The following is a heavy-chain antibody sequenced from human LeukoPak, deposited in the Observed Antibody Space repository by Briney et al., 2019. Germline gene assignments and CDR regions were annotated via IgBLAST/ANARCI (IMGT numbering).Heavy chain of an antibody. Sequence: GESLKISCKGSGFTFTSYWIGWVRQMPGKGLEWMGIIYPGDSDTRYSPSFQGQVTISADKSISTAYLQWSSLKASDTAMYYCARRPQDWYFDLWGRGTLVTVSS. V-gene: IGHV5-51*01. J-gene: IGHJ2*01. CDR2: IYPGDSDT. CDR3: ARRPQDWYFDL. CDR1: GFTFTSYW.